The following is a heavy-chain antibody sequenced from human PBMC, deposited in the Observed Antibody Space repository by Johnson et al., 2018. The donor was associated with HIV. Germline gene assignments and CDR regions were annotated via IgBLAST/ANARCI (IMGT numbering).Heavy chain of an antibody. CDR3: ARLPSGDRRDDLDI. J-gene: IGHJ3*02. Sequence: QMLLVESGGGVVQPGRSLRLSCAASGFTFSSYPMHWVRQAPGKGLEWVAIISYDGGSKYYADSVKGRFTVSRDNSKNTLYLQINSRRPEDTAVYYCARLPSGDRRDDLDIWGQGTMVTVSS. D-gene: IGHD2-21*01. CDR2: ISYDGGSK. V-gene: IGHV3-30*04. CDR1: GFTFSSYP.